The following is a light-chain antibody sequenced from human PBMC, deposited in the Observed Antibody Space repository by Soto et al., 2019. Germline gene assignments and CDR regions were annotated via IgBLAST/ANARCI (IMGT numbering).Light chain of an antibody. J-gene: IGKJ1*01. CDR1: QSISIS. CDR3: KQSYNIPRAT. CDR2: AES. V-gene: IGKV1-39*01. Sequence: IPMTQYPSSVFGSXGDRVTINCRARQSISISLHWYQQKPGKAPKFRXXAESSLQSGVQPRLSGSGSGKDFTLNISSLQPEEFATYFCKQSYNIPRATFGQGTKVDIK.